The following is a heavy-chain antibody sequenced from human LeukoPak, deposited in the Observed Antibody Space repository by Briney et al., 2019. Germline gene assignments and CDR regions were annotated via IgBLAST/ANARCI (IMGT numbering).Heavy chain of an antibody. D-gene: IGHD5-18*01. CDR3: ARATSWIQLWSDAFDI. CDR2: INHSGST. V-gene: IGHV4-34*01. CDR1: GGSFSGYY. Sequence: SETLSLTCAVYGGSFSGYYWSWIRQPPGKGLEWIGEINHSGSTNYNPSLKSRVAISVDTSKNQFSLKLSSVTAADTAVYYCARATSWIQLWSDAFDIWGQGTMVTVSS. J-gene: IGHJ3*02.